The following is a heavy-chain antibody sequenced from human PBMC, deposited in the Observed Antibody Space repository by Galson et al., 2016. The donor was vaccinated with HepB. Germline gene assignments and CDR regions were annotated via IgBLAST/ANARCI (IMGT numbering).Heavy chain of an antibody. V-gene: IGHV3-23*01. Sequence: SLRLSCAASGFRFSSYAMSWVCQAPGKGLEWVSTIGGGGISIHYADSVKGRFTISRDNSKNTLSLQMNSLRAEDTATYYCAKGGTTMVLLVYFDSWGQGTPVTVSS. CDR2: IGGGGISI. J-gene: IGHJ4*02. D-gene: IGHD3-22*01. CDR1: GFRFSSYA. CDR3: AKGGTTMVLLVYFDS.